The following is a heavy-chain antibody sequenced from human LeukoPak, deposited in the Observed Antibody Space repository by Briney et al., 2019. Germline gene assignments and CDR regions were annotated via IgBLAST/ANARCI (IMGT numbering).Heavy chain of an antibody. CDR2: IYYSGNT. Sequence: SETLSLTCTVSGDSISSSNSYWGWIRQPPGKGLEWIGSIYYSGNTYYNASLKSRVTISVDTSKNQFSLKLTSVTAADTAVYYCARSYDILTGSAFDIWGQGTMVTVSS. CDR1: GDSISSSNSY. V-gene: IGHV4-39*01. J-gene: IGHJ3*02. CDR3: ARSYDILTGSAFDI. D-gene: IGHD3-9*01.